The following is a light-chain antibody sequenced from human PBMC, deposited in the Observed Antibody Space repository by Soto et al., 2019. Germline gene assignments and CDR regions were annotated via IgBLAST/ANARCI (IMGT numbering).Light chain of an antibody. CDR1: NIGSKS. CDR2: YDS. Sequence: SYELTQPPSVSVAPGKTASITCGGNNIGSKSVHWYQQKPGQAPVLVIYYDSDRPSGIPERFSGSNSGNTATLTISRVEAGDEADYYCQVWDSSSDHPNVVFGGGTKLTVL. J-gene: IGLJ2*01. CDR3: QVWDSSSDHPNVV. V-gene: IGLV3-21*04.